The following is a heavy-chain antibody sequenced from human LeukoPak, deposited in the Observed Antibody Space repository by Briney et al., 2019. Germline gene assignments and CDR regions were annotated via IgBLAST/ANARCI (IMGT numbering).Heavy chain of an antibody. CDR3: ARTTYYDFWSGYYFPYMDV. Sequence: GGSLRLSCAASGFTFSSYAMSWVRQAPGKGLEWVSAISGSGGSTYYVDSVKGRFTISRDNSKNTLYLQMNSLRAEDTAVYYCARTTYYDFWSGYYFPYMDVWGKGTTVTVSS. CDR1: GFTFSSYA. J-gene: IGHJ6*03. D-gene: IGHD3-3*01. V-gene: IGHV3-23*01. CDR2: ISGSGGST.